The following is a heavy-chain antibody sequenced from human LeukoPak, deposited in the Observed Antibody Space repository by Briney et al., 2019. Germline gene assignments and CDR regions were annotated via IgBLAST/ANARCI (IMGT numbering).Heavy chain of an antibody. D-gene: IGHD6-6*01. CDR2: ISYDGSNK. Sequence: GGSLRLSCAASGFTFSSYAMHWVRQAPGKGLEWVAVISYDGSNKYYADSVKGRFTISRDNAKNSLYLQMNSLRAEDTAVYYCARGRQKQLVDRLKYYFDYWGREPWSPSPQ. V-gene: IGHV3-30-3*01. J-gene: IGHJ4*02. CDR1: GFTFSSYA. CDR3: ARGRQKQLVDRLKYYFDY.